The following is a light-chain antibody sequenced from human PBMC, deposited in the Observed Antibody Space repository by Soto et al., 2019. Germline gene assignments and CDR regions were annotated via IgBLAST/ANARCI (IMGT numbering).Light chain of an antibody. V-gene: IGLV1-51*01. J-gene: IGLJ3*02. CDR3: GTLDSSLSAVV. CDR1: SSNIGNNY. CDR2: DND. Sequence: QSVLTQPPSVSAAPGQKVTISCSGSSSNIGNNYVSWYQHLPGTAPKLLIYDNDNRPSGIPDRFSGSKSGTSAALGITGLQTGDEAYYYCGTLDSSLSAVVFGGGTKLTVL.